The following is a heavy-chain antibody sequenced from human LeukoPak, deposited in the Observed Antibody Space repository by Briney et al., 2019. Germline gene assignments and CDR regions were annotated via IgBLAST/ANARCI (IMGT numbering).Heavy chain of an antibody. CDR2: ISGSGGIT. CDR1: GFTFSSYG. V-gene: IGHV3-23*01. Sequence: AGGSLRLSCAASGFTFSSYGMSWVRQAPGKGLEWVSAISGSGGITYYADSLKGRFTISRDNSKNTLYLQMNSLGAEDTAIYYCAKYRPMVRGVIYSFDYWGQGTLVTVSS. J-gene: IGHJ4*02. D-gene: IGHD3-10*01. CDR3: AKYRPMVRGVIYSFDY.